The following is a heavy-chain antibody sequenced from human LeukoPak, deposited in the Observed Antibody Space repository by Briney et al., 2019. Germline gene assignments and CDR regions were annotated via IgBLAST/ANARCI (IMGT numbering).Heavy chain of an antibody. D-gene: IGHD2-15*01. CDR3: APYPTHKGYYFDY. CDR1: GFTFSTYT. V-gene: IGHV3-21*01. CDR2: ISSRSSYI. Sequence: PGGSLRLSCAASGFTFSTYTMNWVRQAPGKGLEWVSSISSRSSYIYYADSVKGRFTISRDNAKNSLYLQMNSLRAEDTAVYYCAPYPTHKGYYFDYWGQGTLVTVSS. J-gene: IGHJ4*02.